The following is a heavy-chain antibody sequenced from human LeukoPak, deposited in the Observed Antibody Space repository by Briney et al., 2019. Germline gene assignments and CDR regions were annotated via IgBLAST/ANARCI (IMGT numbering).Heavy chain of an antibody. J-gene: IGHJ4*02. CDR3: AREEYYGSGSYIAALDY. V-gene: IGHV4-38-2*02. CDR1: GYSISSGYY. Sequence: SETLSLTCTVSGYSISSGYYWGWIRQPPGKRLEWIGSIYHSGSTYYNPSLKSRVTISVDTSKNQFSLKLSSVTAADTAVYYCAREEYYGSGSYIAALDYWGQGTLVTVSS. D-gene: IGHD3-10*01. CDR2: IYHSGST.